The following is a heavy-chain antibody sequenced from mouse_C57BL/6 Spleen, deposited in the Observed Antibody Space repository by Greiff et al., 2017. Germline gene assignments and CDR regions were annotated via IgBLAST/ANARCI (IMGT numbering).Heavy chain of an antibody. V-gene: IGHV1-82*01. CDR2: IYPGDGDT. CDR1: GYAFSSSW. D-gene: IGHD4-1*01. Sequence: QVQLQQSGPELVKPGASVKISCKASGYAFSSSWMNWVKQRPGKGLEWIGRIYPGDGDTNYNGKFKGKATLTADTSSSTAYLQLSSRTSEDSAVYFYARGGANWGCDYWGQGTTLTGSS. CDR3: ARGGANWGCDY. J-gene: IGHJ2*01.